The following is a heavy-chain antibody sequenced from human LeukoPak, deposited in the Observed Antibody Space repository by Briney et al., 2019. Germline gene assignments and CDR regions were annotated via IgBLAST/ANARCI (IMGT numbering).Heavy chain of an antibody. V-gene: IGHV3-21*01. CDR1: GFTFSHYN. CDR2: ISGSTGYI. J-gene: IGHJ4*02. CDR3: ARDRSSDWHFDF. Sequence: PGGSLRLSCVASGFTFSHYNMNWVRQGPGKGLEWVSSISGSTGYIYYADSAKGRFTISRDNAKNSLFLQMNSLRAEDTAVYYCARDRSSDWHFDFWGPGTPVTVSS. D-gene: IGHD6-19*01.